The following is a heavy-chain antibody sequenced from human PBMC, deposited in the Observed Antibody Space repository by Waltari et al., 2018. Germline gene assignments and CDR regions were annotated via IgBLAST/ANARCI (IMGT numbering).Heavy chain of an antibody. CDR2: ISWDGGST. CDR3: AKDHAVAGVYYFDY. Sequence: EVQLVESGGVVVQPGGSLRLSCAASGFPFDDYTMHWVRQAPGKGLEWVSLISWDGGSTYYADSVKGRFTISRDNSKNSLYLQMNSLRTEDTALYYCAKDHAVAGVYYFDYWGQGTLVTVSS. CDR1: GFPFDDYT. V-gene: IGHV3-43*01. D-gene: IGHD6-19*01. J-gene: IGHJ4*02.